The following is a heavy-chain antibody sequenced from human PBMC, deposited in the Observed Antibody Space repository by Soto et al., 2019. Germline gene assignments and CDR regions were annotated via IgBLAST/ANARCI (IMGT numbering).Heavy chain of an antibody. D-gene: IGHD3-9*01. CDR1: GYTLTTYY. CDR2: INPSGGST. V-gene: IGHV1-46*01. Sequence: SMKVSCKASGYTLTTYYMHWVRQAPEQGLEWMGIINPSGGSTSYAQKFQGRVTMTRDTSTSTVYMELSSLRSEDTAVYYCARDWKYYDILTGYYSNYYYYGMDVWGQGTTVTVS. CDR3: ARDWKYYDILTGYYSNYYYYGMDV. J-gene: IGHJ6*02.